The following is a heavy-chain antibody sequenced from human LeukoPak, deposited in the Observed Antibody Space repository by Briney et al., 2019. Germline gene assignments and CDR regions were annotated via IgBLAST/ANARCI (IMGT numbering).Heavy chain of an antibody. V-gene: IGHV4-30-2*01. CDR3: ARGAWSIAAAGGHFDY. CDR2: IYHSGST. Sequence: SETLSLTCAVSGGSISSGGYSWSWIRQPPGKGLEWIGYIYHSGSTYYNPSLKSRVTISVDRSKNQFSLKLSSVTAADTAVYYCARGAWSIAAAGGHFDYWGQGTLVTVSS. J-gene: IGHJ4*02. CDR1: GGSISSGGYS. D-gene: IGHD6-13*01.